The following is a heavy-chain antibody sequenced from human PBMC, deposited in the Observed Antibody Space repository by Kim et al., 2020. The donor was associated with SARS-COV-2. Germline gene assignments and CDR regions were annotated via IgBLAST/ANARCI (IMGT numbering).Heavy chain of an antibody. CDR2: INTNTGNP. Sequence: ASVKVSCKASGYTFTSYAMNWVRQAPGQGLEWMGWINTNTGNPTYAQGFTGRFVFSLDTSVSTAYLQISSLKAEDTAVDYCARVWSAADIDYYYYYGMDVWGQGPTVTVSS. D-gene: IGHD6-13*01. CDR3: ARVWSAADIDYYYYYGMDV. CDR1: GYTFTSYA. J-gene: IGHJ6*02. V-gene: IGHV7-4-1*02.